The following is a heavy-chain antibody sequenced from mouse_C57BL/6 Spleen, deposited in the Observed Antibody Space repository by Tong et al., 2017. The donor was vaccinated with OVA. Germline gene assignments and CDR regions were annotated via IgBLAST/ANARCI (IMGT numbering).Heavy chain of an antibody. D-gene: IGHD1-1*01. Sequence: EVQLQESGGGLVKPGGSLKLSCAASGFTFSSYAMSWVRQTPEKRLEWVATISDGGSYTYYPDNVKGRFTISRDNSQSILYLQMNALRAEDSATYYCARYRGSSYDFDYWGQGTTLTVSS. J-gene: IGHJ2*01. V-gene: IGHV5-4*01. CDR1: GFTFSSYA. CDR2: ISDGGSYT. CDR3: ARYRGSSYDFDY.